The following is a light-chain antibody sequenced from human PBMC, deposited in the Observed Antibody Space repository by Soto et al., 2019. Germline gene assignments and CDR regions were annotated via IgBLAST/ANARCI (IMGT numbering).Light chain of an antibody. Sequence: DIQLTQSPSFLSASVGDRVTITCRASQGISSYLAWYQQKPGKAPKLLIYAASSLQSGVPSRFSGSGSGTDFTLTISSLQPEDFATYYCQQSYSTLEWTFGQGTKVEIK. V-gene: IGKV1-39*01. J-gene: IGKJ1*01. CDR1: QGISSY. CDR2: AAS. CDR3: QQSYSTLEWT.